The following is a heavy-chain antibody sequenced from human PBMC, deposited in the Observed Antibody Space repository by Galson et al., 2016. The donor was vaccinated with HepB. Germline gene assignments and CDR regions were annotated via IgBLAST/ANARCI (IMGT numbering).Heavy chain of an antibody. CDR3: ARNMYGAATNYIGDVFDI. V-gene: IGHV3-53*01. CDR1: GLTVSGDY. J-gene: IGHJ3*02. Sequence: SLRLSCAVSGLTVSGDYMGWVRQAPGKGLEWVSALYRDGSTYYADSVEGRFTISRDNSRNTLYLQMNSLRAEDTAMYYCARNMYGAATNYIGDVFDIWGQGTMVTVSS. CDR2: LYRDGST. D-gene: IGHD3-10*01.